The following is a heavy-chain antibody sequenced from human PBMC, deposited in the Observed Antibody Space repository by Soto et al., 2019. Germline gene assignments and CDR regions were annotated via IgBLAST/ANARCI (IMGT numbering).Heavy chain of an antibody. J-gene: IGHJ6*03. CDR3: ARELVLYYYYMDV. Sequence: GGSLRLSCAASGFTVSSNYMSWVRQAPWKGLEWVSVIYSGGSTYYADSVKGRFTISRDNSKNTLYLQMNSLRAEDTAVYYCARELVLYYYYMDVWGKGTTVTVSS. CDR1: GFTVSSNY. CDR2: IYSGGST. V-gene: IGHV3-66*01.